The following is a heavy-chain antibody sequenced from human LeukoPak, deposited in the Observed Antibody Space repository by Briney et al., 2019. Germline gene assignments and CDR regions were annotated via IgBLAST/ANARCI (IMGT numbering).Heavy chain of an antibody. D-gene: IGHD3-9*01. CDR3: GRLSSRGIYFGWLGDY. CDR2: IYPGDSDT. J-gene: IGHJ4*02. CDR1: GYSFTSYW. V-gene: IGHV5-51*01. Sequence: GESLKISCKGSGYSFTSYWIGWVRQMPGKGLEWMGIIYPGDSDTRYSPSFQGQVTISADKSISTSYLQGISLKASDTAMYFCGRLSSRGIYFGWLGDYWGQGTLVTGSS.